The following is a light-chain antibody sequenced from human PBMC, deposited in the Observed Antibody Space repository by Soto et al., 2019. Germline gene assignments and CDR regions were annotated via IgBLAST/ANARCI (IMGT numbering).Light chain of an antibody. Sequence: QSVLTPPASVSGSPGQSITISCTGTSGDVGAYDFVSWYQQHPGKAPRLMIDNVNNRPAGASNRFSGSKSGSTASLTISTLQAEDEADYYCASFTNTYSYVVGAGTKVTVL. CDR3: ASFTNTYSYV. CDR1: SGDVGAYDF. J-gene: IGLJ1*01. V-gene: IGLV2-14*01. CDR2: NVN.